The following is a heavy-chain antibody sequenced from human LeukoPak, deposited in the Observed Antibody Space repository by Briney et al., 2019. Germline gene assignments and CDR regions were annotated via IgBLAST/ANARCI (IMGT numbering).Heavy chain of an antibody. J-gene: IGHJ4*02. Sequence: ASVKVSCKASGYTFTGYYMHWVRQAPGQGLEWMGWINPNSGGTNYAQKFQGRVTMTRDTSISTAYMELSRLRSDDTAVYYCARDRVVVVVAATDFDYWGQGTLVTVSS. CDR1: GYTFTGYY. V-gene: IGHV1-2*02. CDR2: INPNSGGT. CDR3: ARDRVVVVVAATDFDY. D-gene: IGHD2-15*01.